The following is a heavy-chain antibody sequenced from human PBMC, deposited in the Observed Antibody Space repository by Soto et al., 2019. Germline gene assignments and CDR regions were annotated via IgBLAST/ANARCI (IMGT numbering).Heavy chain of an antibody. D-gene: IGHD4-17*01. V-gene: IGHV3-11*01. J-gene: IGHJ3*02. CDR1: GFTFSDYY. CDR2: ISNRGSTL. CDR3: AIYYGDNGAACEI. Sequence: QVQLVESGGGLVKPGGSLRLSCAASGFTFSDYYMSWVRQAPGKGLEWLSCISNRGSTLDYVDLVKGRFTTSRDNSNNSLYLQTNRLRVEDTPRYCWAIYYGDNGAACEIWGQGTLVSVSS.